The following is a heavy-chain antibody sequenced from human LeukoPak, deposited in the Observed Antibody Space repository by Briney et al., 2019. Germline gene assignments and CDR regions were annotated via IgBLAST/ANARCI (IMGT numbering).Heavy chain of an antibody. CDR1: GGSISSHY. CDR2: IYYTGST. V-gene: IGHV4-59*11. J-gene: IGHJ3*02. Sequence: SETLSLTCSVSGGSISSHYWSWMRQPPGKGLEWIGYIYYTGSTDYNPSLKSRVTISVDTSKNQFSLKLSSVTAADTAVYYCARVEKYYYDSSGYYGAFDIWGQGTMVTVSS. CDR3: ARVEKYYYDSSGYYGAFDI. D-gene: IGHD3-22*01.